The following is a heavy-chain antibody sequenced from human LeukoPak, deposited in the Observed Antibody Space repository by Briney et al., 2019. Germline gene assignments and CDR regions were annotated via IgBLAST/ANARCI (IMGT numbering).Heavy chain of an antibody. Sequence: GGSLRLSCAASGFTFSIYSMNWVRQAPGKGLEWVSAISSGSSYIYYADSLKSRFTISRDNAKNSLYLQMNSLRAEDTAVYYCARKYCSGGSCYDAFDIWGQGTMVTVSS. J-gene: IGHJ3*02. CDR1: GFTFSIYS. D-gene: IGHD2-15*01. CDR2: ISSGSSYI. CDR3: ARKYCSGGSCYDAFDI. V-gene: IGHV3-21*01.